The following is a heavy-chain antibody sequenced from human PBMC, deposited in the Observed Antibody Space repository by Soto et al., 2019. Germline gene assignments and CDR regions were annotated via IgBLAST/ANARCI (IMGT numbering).Heavy chain of an antibody. D-gene: IGHD2-15*01. CDR2: MIYSGLT. J-gene: IGHJ3*02. CDR1: CDSITNSY. CDR3: ARGYDGGGYIAFDI. Sequence: KTSETLSLTCTFSCDSITNSYWSWIRQPPGKGLEYIGYMIYSGLTNSNPSLTSRVTMSVDTSKNHFSLRLSSVTAADTAVYYCARGYDGGGYIAFDIWGRGTMVTVSS. V-gene: IGHV4-59*13.